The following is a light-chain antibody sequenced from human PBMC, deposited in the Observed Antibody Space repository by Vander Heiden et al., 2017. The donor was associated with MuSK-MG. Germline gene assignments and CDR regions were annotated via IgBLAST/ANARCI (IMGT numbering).Light chain of an antibody. J-gene: IGLJ1*01. CDR3: SSYTSSSTLDV. V-gene: IGLV2-14*01. Sequence: QSALPQPASVSGSPGQSITISCTGTSSDVGGYNYVSWYQQHPGKAPKLMIYDVSNRPSGVSNRFSGSKSGNTASLTISGLQAEDEADYYCSSYTSSSTLDVFGTGTKVTVL. CDR2: DVS. CDR1: SSDVGGYNY.